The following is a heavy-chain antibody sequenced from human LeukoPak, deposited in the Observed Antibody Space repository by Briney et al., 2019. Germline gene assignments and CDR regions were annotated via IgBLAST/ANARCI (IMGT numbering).Heavy chain of an antibody. V-gene: IGHV3-9*01. J-gene: IGHJ6*03. CDR1: GFTFDDYA. CDR3: ASPGNDAGFWYYYYYMDV. Sequence: GGSLRLSCAVSGFTFDDYAMHWVRQVPGKGLEWVSGINWNSDSIGYADSVKGRFTISRDNAKNSLYLQMNSLRAEDTAVYYCASPGNDAGFWYYYYYMDVWGKGTTVTVSS. CDR2: INWNSDSI. D-gene: IGHD1-1*01.